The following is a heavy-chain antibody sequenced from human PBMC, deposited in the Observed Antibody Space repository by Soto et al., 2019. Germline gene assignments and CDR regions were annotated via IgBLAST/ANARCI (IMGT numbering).Heavy chain of an antibody. J-gene: IGHJ3*02. V-gene: IGHV3-30*18. CDR3: AKLASIRDDAFDI. CDR1: GFTFSSYG. CDR2: ISYDGSNK. D-gene: IGHD1-20*01. Sequence: QVQLVESGGGVVQPGRSLRLSCAASGFTFSSYGMHWVRQAPGKGLEWVAVISYDGSNKYYADSVKGRFTISRDNSKNTLYLQMNSLRAEDTAVYYCAKLASIRDDAFDIWGQGTMVTVSS.